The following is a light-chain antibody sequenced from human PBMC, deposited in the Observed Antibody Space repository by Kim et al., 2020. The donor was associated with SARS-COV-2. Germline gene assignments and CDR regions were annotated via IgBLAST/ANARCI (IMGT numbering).Light chain of an antibody. J-gene: IGKJ1*01. CDR2: RAS. CDR3: QHYNNYPWT. Sequence: DIQMTQSPSTLSTSVGDKVTITCRASQSISNWLAWYQQKPGKAPKLLIYRASSLESGVPSRFSGSGSGREFTLTISSLQPDDFANYFCQHYNNYPWTFGQGTKVDIK. CDR1: QSISNW. V-gene: IGKV1-5*03.